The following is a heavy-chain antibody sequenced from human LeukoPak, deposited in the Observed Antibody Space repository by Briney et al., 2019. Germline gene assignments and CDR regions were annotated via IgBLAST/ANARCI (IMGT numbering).Heavy chain of an antibody. CDR2: ISSSSSTI. J-gene: IGHJ3*01. D-gene: IGHD3-9*01. V-gene: IGHV3-48*01. CDR3: AKDLFF. Sequence: GGSLRLSCAASGFTFSSYSMNWVRQAPGKGLEWVSYISSSSSTIYYADSVKGRFTISRDNARNTLYLQMYSLRPDDTAVYYCAKDLFFWGQGTVVTVSS. CDR1: GFTFSSYS.